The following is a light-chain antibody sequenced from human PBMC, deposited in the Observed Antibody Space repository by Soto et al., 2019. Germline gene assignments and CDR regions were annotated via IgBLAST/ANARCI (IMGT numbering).Light chain of an antibody. V-gene: IGLV1-40*01. Sequence: QSVLTQPPSVSGAPGQRVTIACAWISSNIGAGYEVHWYQHLPGKAPKLLIYGNTNRPSGVPDRFSGSKSGASASLAITGLQAEDEADYYCQSYDTSLSASYVFGGGTKVTVL. CDR2: GNT. CDR3: QSYDTSLSASYV. CDR1: SSNIGAGYE. J-gene: IGLJ1*01.